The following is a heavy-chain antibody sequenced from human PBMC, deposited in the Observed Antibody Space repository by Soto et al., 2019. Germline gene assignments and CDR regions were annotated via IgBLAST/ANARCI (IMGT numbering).Heavy chain of an antibody. CDR3: AKRFYYYGMDV. J-gene: IGHJ6*02. Sequence: GESLKISCAASGFTFSSYAMSWVRQAPGKGLEWVSAISGSGGSTYYADSVKGRFTISRDNSKNTLYLQMNSLRAEDTGVYYCAKRFYYYGMDVWGQGTTVTVSS. CDR1: GFTFSSYA. CDR2: ISGSGGST. V-gene: IGHV3-23*01.